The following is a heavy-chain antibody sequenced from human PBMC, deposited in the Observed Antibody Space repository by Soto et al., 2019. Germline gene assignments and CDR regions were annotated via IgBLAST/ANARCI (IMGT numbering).Heavy chain of an antibody. Sequence: SQTLSLTCAISGDSVSSNSAAWNWIRQSPSRGLEWLGRTYYRSKWYNDYAVSVKSRITINPDTSKNQFSLQLNSVTPEDTAVYYCARDWSGVIAVVPDSIENWFDPWGQGTLVTVSS. D-gene: IGHD2-2*01. CDR1: GDSVSSNSAA. V-gene: IGHV6-1*01. CDR3: ARDWSGVIAVVPDSIENWFDP. CDR2: TYYRSKWYN. J-gene: IGHJ5*02.